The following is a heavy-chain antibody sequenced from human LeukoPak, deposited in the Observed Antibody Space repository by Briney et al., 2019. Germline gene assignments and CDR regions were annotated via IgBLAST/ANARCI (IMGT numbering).Heavy chain of an antibody. D-gene: IGHD2-15*01. CDR2: IYHSGST. Sequence: SETLSLTCTVSGGSISSYFWSWIRQPPGKGLEWIGYIYHSGSTYYNPSLKGRVTISVDRSKNQFSLKLSSVTAADTAVYYCARDGYCSGGSCYWAAFDIWGQGTMVTVSS. CDR3: ARDGYCSGGSCYWAAFDI. J-gene: IGHJ3*02. V-gene: IGHV4-30-2*01. CDR1: GGSISSYF.